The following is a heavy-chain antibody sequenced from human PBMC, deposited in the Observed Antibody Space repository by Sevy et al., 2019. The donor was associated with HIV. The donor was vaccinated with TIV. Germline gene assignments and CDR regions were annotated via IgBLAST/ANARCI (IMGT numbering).Heavy chain of an antibody. CDR3: AKGLGMVQGALLSDDI. V-gene: IGHV3-30*02. J-gene: IGHJ3*02. CDR2: IRYDGSTK. CDR1: GFTFRNYG. Sequence: GGSLRLSCAASGFTFRNYGMHWVRQAPGKGLEWVTFIRYDGSTKYYADSVKGRFTISRDNSKNTVFLQMNSLRPADTAVYYCAKGLGMVQGALLSDDIWGQGTKVTVSS. D-gene: IGHD3-10*01.